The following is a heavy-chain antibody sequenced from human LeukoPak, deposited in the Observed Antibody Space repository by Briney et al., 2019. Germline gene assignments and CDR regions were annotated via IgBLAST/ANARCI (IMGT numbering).Heavy chain of an antibody. J-gene: IGHJ4*02. CDR3: ARAKKAVAGFFDY. Sequence: SETLSLTCTVSGDSISSYYWSWIRQPPGMGLEWIGYIYYSGSTNYNPSLKSRLTISVDTSKNQLSLKLSSVTAADTAVYYCARAKKAVAGFFDYWGQGTLVTVSS. CDR2: IYYSGST. V-gene: IGHV4-59*01. CDR1: GDSISSYY. D-gene: IGHD6-19*01.